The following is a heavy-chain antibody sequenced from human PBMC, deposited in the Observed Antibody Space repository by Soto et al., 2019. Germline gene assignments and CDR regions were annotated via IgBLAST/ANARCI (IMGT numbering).Heavy chain of an antibody. J-gene: IGHJ6*02. CDR1: GLIFSDYH. V-gene: IGHV3-72*01. D-gene: IGHD6-19*01. Sequence: EVQLVESGGGLVQPGGSLRLSCAASGLIFSDYHMDWVRQAPGKGLEWVGRIRRKANSYTTEYAASVKGRFTISRDHSTNSLYLLMNSLKTEDTSVYYCSMLGGWSGGSTDMALWGQGTTVTVSS. CDR2: IRRKANSYTT. CDR3: SMLGGWSGGSTDMAL.